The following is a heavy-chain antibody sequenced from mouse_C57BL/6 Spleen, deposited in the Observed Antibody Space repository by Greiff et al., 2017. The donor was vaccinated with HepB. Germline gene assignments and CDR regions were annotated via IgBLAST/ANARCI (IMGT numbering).Heavy chain of an antibody. CDR3: AREGTAQATLYYFDY. Sequence: QVQLQQPGAELVRPGTSVKLSCKASGYTFTSYWMHWVKQRPGQGLEWIGVIDPSDSYTNYNQKFKGKATLTVDTSSSTAYMQLSSLTSEDSAVYYCAREGTAQATLYYFDYWGQGTTLTVSS. CDR2: IDPSDSYT. CDR1: GYTFTSYW. D-gene: IGHD3-2*02. V-gene: IGHV1-59*01. J-gene: IGHJ2*01.